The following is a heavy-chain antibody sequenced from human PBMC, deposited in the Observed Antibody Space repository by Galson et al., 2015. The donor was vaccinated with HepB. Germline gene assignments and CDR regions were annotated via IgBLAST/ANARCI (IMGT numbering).Heavy chain of an antibody. CDR3: AKEGGYTYGQFDY. V-gene: IGHV3-23*01. CDR1: GFTFSSYA. CDR2: ISGSGGST. J-gene: IGHJ4*02. Sequence: SLRLSCAASGFTFSSYAMSWVRQAPGKGLEWVSVISGSGGSTYYADSVKGRFTISRDNSKNTLHLQMNSLRVEDTAVYYCAKEGGYTYGQFDYWGQGTLVTVSS. D-gene: IGHD5-18*01.